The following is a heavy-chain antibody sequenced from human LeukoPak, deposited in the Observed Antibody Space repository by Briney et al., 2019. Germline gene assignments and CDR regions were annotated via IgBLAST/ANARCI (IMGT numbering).Heavy chain of an antibody. J-gene: IGHJ6*03. Sequence: GGSLRLSCAASGFNFGSYWMSWVRQAPGKGLEWVANIQRDGGEKYYVDSVKGRFTISRDNAKKSLYLQMNSLRGDDTAVYFCARAAKWEFYHYYMDVWGKGTTVAVSS. CDR2: IQRDGGEK. CDR1: GFNFGSYW. CDR3: ARAAKWEFYHYYMDV. V-gene: IGHV3-7*01. D-gene: IGHD1-26*01.